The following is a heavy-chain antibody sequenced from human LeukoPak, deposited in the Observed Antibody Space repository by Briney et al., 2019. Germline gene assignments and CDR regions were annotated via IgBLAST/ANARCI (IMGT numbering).Heavy chain of an antibody. CDR1: GFTFSSYG. CDR2: ISYDGSNK. CDR3: ARGPSITMVRGGQWYYYMDV. D-gene: IGHD3-10*01. V-gene: IGHV3-30*03. J-gene: IGHJ6*03. Sequence: GGSLRLSCAASGFTFSSYGMHWVRQAPGKGLEWVAVISYDGSNKYYADSVKGRFTISRDNSKNTLYLQMNSLRAEDTAVYYCARGPSITMVRGGQWYYYMDVWGKGTMVTISS.